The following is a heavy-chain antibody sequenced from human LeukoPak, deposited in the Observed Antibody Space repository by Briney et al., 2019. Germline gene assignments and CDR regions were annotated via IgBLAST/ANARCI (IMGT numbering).Heavy chain of an antibody. D-gene: IGHD2-15*01. CDR2: IYYSGST. J-gene: IGHJ4*02. Sequence: SETLSLTCTVSGGSISSYYWSWIRQPPGKGLEWIGYIYYSGSTNYNPSLKTLVTISVDTSKNQFSLKLSSVTAADTAVYYCARSTVVAATLFDDWGQGTPVTVAS. CDR1: GGSISSYY. CDR3: ARSTVVAATLFDD. V-gene: IGHV4-59*01.